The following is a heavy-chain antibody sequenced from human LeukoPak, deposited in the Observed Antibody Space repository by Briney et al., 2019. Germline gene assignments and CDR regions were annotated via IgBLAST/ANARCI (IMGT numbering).Heavy chain of an antibody. CDR2: INHSGST. Sequence: PSETLSLTCAVYGGSFSGYYWSWIRQPPGKGLEWIGEINHSGSTNYNPSLKSRVTISVDTSKNQFSLKLSSVTAADTAVYYCARELGHYGSGSLENWFDPWGQGTLVTVSS. CDR3: ARELGHYGSGSLENWFDP. J-gene: IGHJ5*02. D-gene: IGHD3-10*01. CDR1: GGSFSGYY. V-gene: IGHV4-34*01.